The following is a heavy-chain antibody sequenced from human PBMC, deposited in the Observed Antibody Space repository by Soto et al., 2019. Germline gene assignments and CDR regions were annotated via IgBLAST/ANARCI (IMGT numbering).Heavy chain of an antibody. CDR2: IYYSGST. CDR3: ARDPATTEGLHGMDV. J-gene: IGHJ6*02. CDR1: GGSISSGGYY. D-gene: IGHD5-12*01. V-gene: IGHV4-31*03. Sequence: QVQLQESGPGLVKPSQTLSLTCTVSGGSISSGGYYWSWIRQHPGKGLEWIGYIYYSGSTYYNPSLKSRVTLSVDTSKNQFSLKLSSVTAADTAVYYCARDPATTEGLHGMDVWGQGTTVTVSS.